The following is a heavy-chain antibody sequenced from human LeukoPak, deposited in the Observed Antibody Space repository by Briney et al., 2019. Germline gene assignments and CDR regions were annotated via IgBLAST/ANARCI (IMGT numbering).Heavy chain of an antibody. CDR1: GYTFTSYD. CDR2: INPNSGGT. D-gene: IGHD1-20*01. CDR3: ARERTGITGTPD. V-gene: IGHV1-8*01. J-gene: IGHJ4*02. Sequence: ASVKVSCKASGYTFTSYDINWVRQATGQGLEWMGWINPNSGGTNYAQKFQGRVTITTDESTSTAYMELSSLRSEDTAVYYCARERTGITGTPDWGQGTLVTVSS.